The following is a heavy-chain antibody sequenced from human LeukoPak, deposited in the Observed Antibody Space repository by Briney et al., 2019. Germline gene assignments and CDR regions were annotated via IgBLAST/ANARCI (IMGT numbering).Heavy chain of an antibody. CDR1: GYRFTTYW. V-gene: IGHV5-51*01. J-gene: IGHJ4*02. CDR3: ARRDTRIAAAQLDY. D-gene: IGHD6-13*01. CDR2: IYPGDSDT. Sequence: GESLQISWKGSGYRFTTYWIAWVRQVPGKGLEWMGIIYPGDSDTRYSPSFQGQVTFSADKSISTAYLQWSSLKASDTAMYYCARRDTRIAAAQLDYWGQGTLVTVSS.